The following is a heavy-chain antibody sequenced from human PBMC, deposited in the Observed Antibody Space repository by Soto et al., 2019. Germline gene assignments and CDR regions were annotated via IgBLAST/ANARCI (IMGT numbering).Heavy chain of an antibody. D-gene: IGHD5-18*01. CDR1: GFTFSNYK. Sequence: GGSLRLSCAVFGFTFSNYKMSWVRQAPGKGLEWVSSVSSTSGYIYYGDSVKGRFTISRDNAKNSLYLQMNSLSAEDTAVYYCARANVDTSVVNEYYFDYWGQGTLVTAPQ. V-gene: IGHV3-21*01. CDR3: ARANVDTSVVNEYYFDY. J-gene: IGHJ4*02. CDR2: VSSTSGYI.